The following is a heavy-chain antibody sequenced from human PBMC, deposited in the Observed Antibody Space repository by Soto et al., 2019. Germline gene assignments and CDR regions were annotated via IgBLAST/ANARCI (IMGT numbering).Heavy chain of an antibody. V-gene: IGHV1-18*01. Sequence: QVPLVQSGAEVKKPGASVKVSCKASGYTFTSYGISWVRQAPGQGLEWMGWISAYNGNTNYAQKLQGRVTMTTATSPSTAYMELRSVRSDDTAVYYGARDRTGSYLSADYWGQGTLVTVSS. D-gene: IGHD1-26*01. CDR1: GYTFTSYG. J-gene: IGHJ4*02. CDR3: ARDRTGSYLSADY. CDR2: ISAYNGNT.